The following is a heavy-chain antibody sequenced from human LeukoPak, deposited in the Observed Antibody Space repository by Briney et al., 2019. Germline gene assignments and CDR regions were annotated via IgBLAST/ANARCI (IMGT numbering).Heavy chain of an antibody. CDR2: ISGSGGST. CDR3: AKGGWWLNRIDEFAY. V-gene: IGHV3-23*01. J-gene: IGHJ4*02. Sequence: GGSLRLSCAASGFTFSSYAMSWVRQAPGKGLEWVSAISGSGGSTYYADSVKGRFTISRDNSKNTLYLQMNSLRAEDTAVYYCAKGGWWLNRIDEFAYWGQGTLVTVSS. CDR1: GFTFSSYA. D-gene: IGHD2-21*01.